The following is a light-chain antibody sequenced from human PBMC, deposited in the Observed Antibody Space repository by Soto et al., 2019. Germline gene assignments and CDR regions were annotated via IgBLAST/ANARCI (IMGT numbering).Light chain of an antibody. V-gene: IGKV1-39*01. CDR1: QSINRR. J-gene: IGKJ1*01. Sequence: IQLTQSPSSLSASVGDRVTITCRASQSINRRLAWYQQKPGKAPRLLIYDVSTLESGVPSRFGGSGSGTDFTLTISSLQPEDFATYYCQQSYSTPRTFGQGTKVDIK. CDR2: DVS. CDR3: QQSYSTPRT.